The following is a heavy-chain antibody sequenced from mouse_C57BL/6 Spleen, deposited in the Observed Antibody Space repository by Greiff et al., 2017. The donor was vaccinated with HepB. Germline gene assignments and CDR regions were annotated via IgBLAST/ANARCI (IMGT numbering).Heavy chain of an antibody. D-gene: IGHD1-1*01. CDR3: ARDYYGSSYEAFDY. J-gene: IGHJ2*01. Sequence: EVQLQESGGGLVKPGGSLKLSCAASGFTFSDYGMHWVRQAPEKGLEWVAYISSGSSTIYYADTVKGRFTISRDNAKNTLFLQMTSLRSEDTAMYYCARDYYGSSYEAFDYWGQGTTLTVSS. CDR1: GFTFSDYG. CDR2: ISSGSSTI. V-gene: IGHV5-17*01.